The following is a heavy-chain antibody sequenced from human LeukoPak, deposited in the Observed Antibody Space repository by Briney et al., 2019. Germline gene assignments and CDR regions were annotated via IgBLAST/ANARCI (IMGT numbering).Heavy chain of an antibody. J-gene: IGHJ4*02. CDR3: ARVSGNHYYDSSGYSHFDY. CDR1: GFTFSSYE. V-gene: IGHV3-48*03. Sequence: GGSLRLSCAASGFTFSSYEMNWVRQAPGKGLEWVSYISSSGSTIYYADSVKGRFTISRDSAKNSLYLQMNSLRAEDTAVYYCARVSGNHYYDSSGYSHFDYWGQGTLVTVSS. CDR2: ISSSGSTI. D-gene: IGHD3-22*01.